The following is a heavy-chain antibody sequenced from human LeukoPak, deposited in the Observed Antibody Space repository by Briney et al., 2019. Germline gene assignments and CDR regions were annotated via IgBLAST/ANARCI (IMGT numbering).Heavy chain of an antibody. CDR3: ARLAVATGNIDC. D-gene: IGHD6-19*01. J-gene: IGHJ4*02. CDR2: IYYSGST. V-gene: IGHV4-61*01. CDR1: GGSVSSGSYY. Sequence: PSETLSLTCTVSGGSVSSGSYYWSWIRQPPGKGLEWIGYIYYSGSTNYNPSFKSRVTISVDTSKNEFSLKLSSVTAADTAVYYCARLAVATGNIDCWGQGTLVTVSS.